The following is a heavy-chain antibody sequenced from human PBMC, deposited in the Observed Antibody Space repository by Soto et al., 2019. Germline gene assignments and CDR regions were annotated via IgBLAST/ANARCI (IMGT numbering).Heavy chain of an antibody. Sequence: PSETLSLTCAVSGGSFSGYYWSWIRQPPGKGLEWIAEINHSGSTNYNPSLKSRVTISVDTSKNQFSLKLNSMTAADTVVYYCARHNYGSGSTYFDYWGQGTLVTVSS. V-gene: IGHV4-34*01. CDR1: GGSFSGYY. D-gene: IGHD3-10*01. J-gene: IGHJ4*02. CDR2: INHSGST. CDR3: ARHNYGSGSTYFDY.